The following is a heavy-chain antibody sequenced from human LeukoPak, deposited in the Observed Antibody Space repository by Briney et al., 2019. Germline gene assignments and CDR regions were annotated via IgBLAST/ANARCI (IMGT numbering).Heavy chain of an antibody. CDR2: IYPGDSDT. Sequence: GESLKISCKGSGYSFTSYWIGWVRQMPGKGLEWMGIIYPGDSDTRYSPSFQGQVTISADKSISTAYLQWSSLKASDTAMYYCARLVAYYDFWSGSDYFDYWGQGTLVTVS. D-gene: IGHD3-3*01. J-gene: IGHJ4*02. CDR1: GYSFTSYW. CDR3: ARLVAYYDFWSGSDYFDY. V-gene: IGHV5-51*01.